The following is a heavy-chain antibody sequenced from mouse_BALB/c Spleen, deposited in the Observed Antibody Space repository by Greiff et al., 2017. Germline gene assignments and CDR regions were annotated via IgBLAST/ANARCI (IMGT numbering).Heavy chain of an antibody. J-gene: IGHJ4*01. Sequence: VQLQQSGPGLVAPSQSLSITCTVSGFSLTGYGVNWVRQPPGKGLEWLGMIWGDGSTDYNSALKSRLSISKDNSKSQVFLKMNSLQTDDTARYYCARDYCVRSCTMDDWGQGTSVTVSS. CDR1: GFSLTGYG. D-gene: IGHD1-1*01. CDR2: IWGDGST. CDR3: ARDYCVRSCTMDD. V-gene: IGHV2-6-7*01.